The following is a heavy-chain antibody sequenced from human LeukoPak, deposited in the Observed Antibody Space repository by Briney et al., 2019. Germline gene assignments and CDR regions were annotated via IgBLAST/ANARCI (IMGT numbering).Heavy chain of an antibody. Sequence: SETLSLTCTVSGGSISSYYWSWIRQPPGKGLEWIGYIYYSGSTNYNPSRKSRVTISVDTSKNQFSLKLSSVTAADTAVYYCARGDYDSSGPHIIDYWGQGTLVTVSS. V-gene: IGHV4-59*01. D-gene: IGHD3-22*01. CDR1: GGSISSYY. J-gene: IGHJ4*02. CDR3: ARGDYDSSGPHIIDY. CDR2: IYYSGST.